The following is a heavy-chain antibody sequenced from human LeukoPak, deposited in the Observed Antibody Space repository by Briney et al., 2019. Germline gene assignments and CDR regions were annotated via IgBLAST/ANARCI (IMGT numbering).Heavy chain of an antibody. Sequence: GGSLRLSCAASGFTVSSNYMSWVRQAPGKGLEWVSVIYNADTTFYADSVKGRFSISSDNSKNTLYLQMNSLRAEDTAVYYCARPLVGATTHVAGYWGQGTLVTVSS. V-gene: IGHV3-66*04. J-gene: IGHJ4*02. CDR1: GFTVSSNY. D-gene: IGHD1-26*01. CDR3: ARPLVGATTHVAGY. CDR2: IYNADTT.